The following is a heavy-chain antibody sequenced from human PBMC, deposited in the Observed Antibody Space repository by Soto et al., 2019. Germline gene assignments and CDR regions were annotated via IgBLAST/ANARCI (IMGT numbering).Heavy chain of an antibody. J-gene: IGHJ4*02. CDR3: ANGVVRPRNN. Sequence: GGSPGLSCAASGFTFTAECMSWARQAPGKGLEWVSGIVADGSTTHYADSVKGRFTISRDDSKNTLYLQMNSLRAEDTAVYYCANGVVRPRNNWGQGTLVTVSS. CDR2: IVADGSTT. D-gene: IGHD3-3*01. CDR1: GFTFTAEC. V-gene: IGHV3-23*01.